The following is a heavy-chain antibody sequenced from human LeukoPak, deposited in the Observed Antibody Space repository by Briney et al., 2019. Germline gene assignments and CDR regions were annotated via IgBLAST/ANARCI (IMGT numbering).Heavy chain of an antibody. V-gene: IGHV1-2*02. Sequence: ASVKVSCKASGCTFTGYYMHWVRQAPGQGLEWMGWINPNSGGTNYAQKFQGRVTMTRDTSISTAYMELSRLRYDDTAVYYCVRDRLLWFGELSYGMDVWGQGTTVTVSS. CDR1: GCTFTGYY. CDR2: INPNSGGT. D-gene: IGHD3-10*01. CDR3: VRDRLLWFGELSYGMDV. J-gene: IGHJ6*02.